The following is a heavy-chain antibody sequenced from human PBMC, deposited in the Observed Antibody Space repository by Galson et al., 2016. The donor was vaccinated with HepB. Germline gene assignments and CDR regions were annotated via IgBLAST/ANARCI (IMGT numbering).Heavy chain of an antibody. CDR1: GFTFSSYW. J-gene: IGHJ6*02. D-gene: IGHD3-3*01. CDR3: AKAVTRNAIFGVVTGKEGAHYGMDV. CDR2: INSDGRST. Sequence: LRLSCAASGFTFSSYWMHWVRQAPGKGLVWVSRINSDGRSTSYADSVKGRFTISRDNAKNTLYLQMNSLRAEDTAVYYCAKAVTRNAIFGVVTGKEGAHYGMDVWGQGTAVTVSS. V-gene: IGHV3-74*01.